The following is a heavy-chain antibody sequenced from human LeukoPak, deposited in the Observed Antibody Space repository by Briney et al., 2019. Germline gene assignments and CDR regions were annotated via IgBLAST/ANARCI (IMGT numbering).Heavy chain of an antibody. CDR3: ARGYYYDSSGDVFDI. Sequence: SQTLSLTCTVSGGSISSGDYYWSWIRQPPGKGLEWIGYIYYSGSTYYNPSLKSRVTISVDTSKNQFSLKLSSVTAADAAVYYCARGYYYDSSGDVFDIWGKGTMVTVSS. V-gene: IGHV4-30-4*08. J-gene: IGHJ3*02. D-gene: IGHD3-22*01. CDR1: GGSISSGDYY. CDR2: IYYSGST.